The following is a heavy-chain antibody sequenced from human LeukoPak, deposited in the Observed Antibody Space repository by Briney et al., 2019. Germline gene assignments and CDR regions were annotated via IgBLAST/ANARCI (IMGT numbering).Heavy chain of an antibody. CDR3: ARGSTGAYDI. Sequence: PSETLSLTCAVPGGPVSSAHWSWIRQPPGKRLEWIGYFYYTGSSDYNPSLKSRVTISLDTSKNQFSLKLTSVTAADTALYYCARGSTGAYDIWGQGTMVTVSS. J-gene: IGHJ3*02. CDR1: GGPVSSAH. V-gene: IGHV4-59*02. CDR2: FYYTGSS.